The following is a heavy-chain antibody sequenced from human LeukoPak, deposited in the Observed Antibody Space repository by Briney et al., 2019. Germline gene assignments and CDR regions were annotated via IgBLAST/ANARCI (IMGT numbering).Heavy chain of an antibody. CDR2: VSYNGRT. CDR1: GDSISTYY. CDR3: AREHGSWSYRYYFFMDV. Sequence: PSETLSLTCSVSGDSISTYYWSWIRQAPGKGLEWIGHVSYNGRTNYNPSLKSRATISLGTSKSHFSLTLNSMTPADTAIYYCAREHGSWSYRYYFFMDVWGKGTTVTVSS. D-gene: IGHD4-11*01. J-gene: IGHJ6*03. V-gene: IGHV4-59*01.